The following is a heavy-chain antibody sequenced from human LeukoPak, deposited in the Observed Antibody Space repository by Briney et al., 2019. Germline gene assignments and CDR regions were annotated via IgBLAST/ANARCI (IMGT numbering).Heavy chain of an antibody. CDR2: INHSGST. D-gene: IGHD6-19*01. CDR3: ARAPSIAVAGGDWFDP. V-gene: IGHV4-34*01. Sequence: SETLSLTCAVYGGSFSGYYWSWIRQPPGKGLEWIGEINHSGSTNYNPSLKSRVTISVDTSKNQFSLKLSSVTAADTAVYYCARAPSIAVAGGDWFDPWGQGTLVTVSS. J-gene: IGHJ5*02. CDR1: GGSFSGYY.